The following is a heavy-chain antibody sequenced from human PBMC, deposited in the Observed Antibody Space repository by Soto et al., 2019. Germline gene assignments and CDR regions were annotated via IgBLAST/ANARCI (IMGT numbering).Heavy chain of an antibody. J-gene: IGHJ6*02. CDR3: ARAYCGGDCSTTDYYYYGMDV. D-gene: IGHD2-21*02. CDR2: IYWDDDK. Sequence: QITLKESGPPLVKPTQPLTLTCTFSGFSLSTSGVGVGWIRQPPGKALEWLALIYWDDDKRYSPSLKSRLTITKDTSKNQVVLTMTNMDPVDTATYYCARAYCGGDCSTTDYYYYGMDVWGQGTTVTVSS. V-gene: IGHV2-5*02. CDR1: GFSLSTSGVG.